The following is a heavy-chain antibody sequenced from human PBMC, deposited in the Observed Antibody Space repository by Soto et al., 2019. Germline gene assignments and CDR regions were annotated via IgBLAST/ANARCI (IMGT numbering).Heavy chain of an antibody. D-gene: IGHD3-16*02. Sequence: GGSLRLSCVASGFTCNTYWMGWVRQAPGEGLEWVANIKEDGSDIYYVDSVKGRFTISRDNAKNSLYLQMNSLRAKDTALYYCARVVSYGWFDPWGQGTLVTVSS. CDR2: IKEDGSDI. CDR1: GFTCNTYW. J-gene: IGHJ5*02. V-gene: IGHV3-7*03. CDR3: ARVVSYGWFDP.